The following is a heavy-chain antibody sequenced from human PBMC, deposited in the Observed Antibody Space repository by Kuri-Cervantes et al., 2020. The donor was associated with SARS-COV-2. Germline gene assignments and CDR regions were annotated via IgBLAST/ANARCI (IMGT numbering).Heavy chain of an antibody. V-gene: IGHV4-59*08. CDR2: IYYSGST. D-gene: IGHD3-22*01. Sequence: SETLSLTCTVSGGSISSHYWSWIRQPPGKGLEWIGYIYYSGSTNYNPSLRSRFTISVDTSKNQFSLKLTSVTAADTAVYYCASALAYYSDSSGFTYYFDYWGQGTQVTVSS. CDR3: ASALAYYSDSSGFTYYFDY. J-gene: IGHJ4*02. CDR1: GGSISSHY.